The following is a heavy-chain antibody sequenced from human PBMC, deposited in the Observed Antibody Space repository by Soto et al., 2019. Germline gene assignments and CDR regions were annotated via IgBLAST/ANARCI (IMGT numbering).Heavy chain of an antibody. J-gene: IGHJ6*03. CDR3: ARDQSLLGYCSGGSCYPYYYYYMDV. Sequence: GRSLRLSSAACGFTFSSYWTGGVRQAPGNGPEWVANIKQDGSEKYYVDSVKGRFTISRDNAKNSLYLQMNSLRAEDTAVYYCARDQSLLGYCSGGSCYPYYYYYMDVWGKGT. V-gene: IGHV3-7*01. CDR1: GFTFSSYW. D-gene: IGHD2-15*01. CDR2: IKQDGSEK.